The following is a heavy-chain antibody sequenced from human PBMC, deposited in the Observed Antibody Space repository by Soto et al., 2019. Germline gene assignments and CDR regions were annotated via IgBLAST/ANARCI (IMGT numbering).Heavy chain of an antibody. CDR2: IYPGDSDT. Sequence: GESLKISCKGSGYSFTSYWIGWVRQMPGKGLEWMGIIYPGDSDTRYSPSFQGQVTISADKSISTAYLQWSSLKASDTATYYCARHGYCSSTSCYQSYYYGMDVWGQGTTVTVSS. D-gene: IGHD2-2*03. J-gene: IGHJ6*02. V-gene: IGHV5-51*01. CDR3: ARHGYCSSTSCYQSYYYGMDV. CDR1: GYSFTSYW.